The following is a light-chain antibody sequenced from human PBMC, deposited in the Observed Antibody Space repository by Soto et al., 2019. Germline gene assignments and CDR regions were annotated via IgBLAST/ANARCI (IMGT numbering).Light chain of an antibody. CDR1: QDISNY. J-gene: IGKJ2*01. V-gene: IGKV1-33*01. Sequence: DIQMTQSPSSLSASVGDRVTITCQASQDISNYLNWYQQKPGKAPKLLIYDASNLETGVPSRFSGRGSGTDFTFTISSLQREYITKYYCQQYDNLAYTFGQGTKLEIK. CDR3: QQYDNLAYT. CDR2: DAS.